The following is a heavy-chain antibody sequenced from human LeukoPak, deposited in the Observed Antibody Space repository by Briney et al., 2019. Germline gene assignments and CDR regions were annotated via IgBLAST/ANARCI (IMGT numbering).Heavy chain of an antibody. Sequence: SETLSLTCSVSGVSISSSSYYWSWIRQPPGKGLEWLGTIYHTGSTYYNPSLKSRVTISVDTSKNHFSLKLNSVTAADTAVYYCATLGEEYWGQGTLVTVSS. V-gene: IGHV4-39*02. J-gene: IGHJ4*02. CDR1: GVSISSSSYY. CDR3: ATLGEEY. D-gene: IGHD3-16*01. CDR2: IYHTGST.